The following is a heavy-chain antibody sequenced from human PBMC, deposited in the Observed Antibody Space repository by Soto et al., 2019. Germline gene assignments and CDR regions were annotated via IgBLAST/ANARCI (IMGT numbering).Heavy chain of an antibody. J-gene: IGHJ4*02. D-gene: IGHD2-15*01. CDR2: INSDGSST. CDR1: GFTFSSYW. Sequence: EVQLVESGGGLVQPGGSLRLSCAASGFTFSSYWMHWVRQAPGKGLVWVSRINSDGSSTSYADSMKGRFTISRDNAKNTLYLQMNSLRAEDTAVYYCVRTSLVVAAATREDYWGQGTRVTVSS. CDR3: VRTSLVVAAATREDY. V-gene: IGHV3-74*01.